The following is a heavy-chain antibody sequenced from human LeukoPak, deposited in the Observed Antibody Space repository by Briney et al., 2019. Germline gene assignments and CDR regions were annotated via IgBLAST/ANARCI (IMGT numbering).Heavy chain of an antibody. V-gene: IGHV3-7*01. Sequence: PGGSLRLSWVASGFSFSDYWMSWVRQAPGKGLEWVVNIKKDGSEKYNVDSVRGRFTISRDNANKSLYLQMNSLRAEDTAVYYCARESKGRSKIDYWGQGTLVTVSS. CDR2: IKKDGSEK. CDR3: ARESKGRSKIDY. CDR1: GFSFSDYW. D-gene: IGHD4-17*01. J-gene: IGHJ4*02.